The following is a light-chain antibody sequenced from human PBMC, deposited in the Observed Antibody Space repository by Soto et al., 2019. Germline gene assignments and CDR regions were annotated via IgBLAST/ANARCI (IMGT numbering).Light chain of an antibody. CDR3: QQRNYWQVT. CDR1: QSVSSY. Sequence: EIVLTQSPATLSLSLGESATLSCRASQSVSSYLAWYQQKPGQGPRLLIYDASNRATGVSARFSGSGYGTDFTLTISSLEPDDFAIYYCQQRNYWQVTFGQGTRLEIK. J-gene: IGKJ5*01. CDR2: DAS. V-gene: IGKV3-11*01.